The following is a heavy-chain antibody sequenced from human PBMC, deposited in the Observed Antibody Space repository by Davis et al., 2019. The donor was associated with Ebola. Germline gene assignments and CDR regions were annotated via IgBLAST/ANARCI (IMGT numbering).Heavy chain of an antibody. D-gene: IGHD1-26*01. CDR1: GGSFSGYS. Sequence: SETLSLTCAVYGGSFSGYSWTWIRQPPGKGLEWIGEINHSGSTNYNPSLKSRVTISVDTSKNQFSLKLSSVTAADTAVYYCARHSGSYGYYFDYWGRGTLVTVSS. J-gene: IGHJ4*02. CDR3: ARHSGSYGYYFDY. CDR2: INHSGST. V-gene: IGHV4-34*01.